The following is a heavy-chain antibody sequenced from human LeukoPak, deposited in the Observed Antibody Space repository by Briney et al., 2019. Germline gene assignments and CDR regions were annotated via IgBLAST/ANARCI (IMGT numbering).Heavy chain of an antibody. J-gene: IGHJ6*02. Sequence: GGSLRLSCAASGFTFSSYAMHWVRQALDKGLEWVAVIPYDGSNKFYADSVKGRFTISRDISKNTLYLQMNSLRAEDTAVYYCARPGSSFDLYYYYGLDVWGQGTTVTVSS. CDR1: GFTFSSYA. V-gene: IGHV3-30-3*01. CDR2: IPYDGSNK. CDR3: ARPGSSFDLYYYYGLDV. D-gene: IGHD6-13*01.